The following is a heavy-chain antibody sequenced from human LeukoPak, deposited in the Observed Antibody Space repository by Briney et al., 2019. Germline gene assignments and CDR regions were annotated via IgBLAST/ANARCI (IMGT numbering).Heavy chain of an antibody. V-gene: IGHV3-74*01. CDR1: GFTFSSYW. J-gene: IGHJ5*02. CDR2: IIGDGSST. Sequence: PGGSLRLSCAASGFTFSSYWMFWVRQAPGKGLLWVSRIIGDGSSTSYAESVKGRLTISRDNAKNTLYLQMNSLRAEDTAVYYCARGGSGNYYTTWGQGTLVTVSS. D-gene: IGHD3-3*01. CDR3: ARGGSGNYYTT.